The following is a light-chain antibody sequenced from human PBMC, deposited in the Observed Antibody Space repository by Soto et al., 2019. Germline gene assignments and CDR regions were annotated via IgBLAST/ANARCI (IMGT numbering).Light chain of an antibody. J-gene: IGKJ1*01. Sequence: EIVLTHSPATLSLSPWEIATLSCRASQSVSSYLAWYQQKPGQAPRLLIYDASNRATGIPARFSGSGSGTDFTLTISSLEPEDFAVYYCQQRSNWPITIGQGTKVDIK. V-gene: IGKV3-11*01. CDR1: QSVSSY. CDR3: QQRSNWPIT. CDR2: DAS.